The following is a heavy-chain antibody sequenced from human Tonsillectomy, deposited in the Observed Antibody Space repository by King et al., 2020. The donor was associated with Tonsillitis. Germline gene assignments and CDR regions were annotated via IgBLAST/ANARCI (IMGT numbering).Heavy chain of an antibody. V-gene: IGHV1-69*01. CDR3: GQQLTGDDYYYGMDV. J-gene: IGHJ6*02. Sequence: QLVQSGAEVKKPGSSVKVSCKASGGTFSSYAISWVRQAPGQGLEWMGGIIPIFGTANSSQKFQGRVTITADESTSTAYMELSSLRSEDTAVYYCGQQLTGDDYYYGMDVWGQGTTVTVSS. CDR1: GGTFSSYA. D-gene: IGHD7-27*01. CDR2: IIPIFGTA.